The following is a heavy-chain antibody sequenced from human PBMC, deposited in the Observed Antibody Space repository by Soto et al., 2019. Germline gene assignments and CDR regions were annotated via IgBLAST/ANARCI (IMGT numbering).Heavy chain of an antibody. Sequence: SVKVSCKASGGTFSSYAISWVRQATGQGLEWMGGIIPIFGTANYAQKFQGRVTITADESTSTAYMELSSLRSEDTAVYYCANGLPWAGYAFDIWGQGTMVSVS. D-gene: IGHD4-17*01. CDR1: GGTFSSYA. V-gene: IGHV1-69*13. CDR3: ANGLPWAGYAFDI. CDR2: IIPIFGTA. J-gene: IGHJ3*02.